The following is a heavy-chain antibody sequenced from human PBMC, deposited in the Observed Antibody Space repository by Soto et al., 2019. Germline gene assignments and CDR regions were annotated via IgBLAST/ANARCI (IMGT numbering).Heavy chain of an antibody. J-gene: IGHJ6*03. CDR1: GLTFDDYA. D-gene: IGHD3-22*01. Sequence: PGGSLRLSCAASGLTFDDYAMHWVRQAPGKGLEWVSGISWNSGSIGYADSVKGRFTISRDNAKNSLYLQMNSLRAEDTALYYCAKDFGSGSLDYYYYMDVWGKGTTVTVSS. CDR2: ISWNSGSI. V-gene: IGHV3-9*01. CDR3: AKDFGSGSLDYYYYMDV.